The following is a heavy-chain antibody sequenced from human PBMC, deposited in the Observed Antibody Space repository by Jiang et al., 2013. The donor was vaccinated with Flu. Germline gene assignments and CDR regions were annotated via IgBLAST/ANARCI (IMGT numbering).Heavy chain of an antibody. V-gene: IGHV3-11*06. CDR3: ARDGYYGSGSQPDRNWFDP. CDR1: GFTFSDYY. CDR2: ISSSSSYT. D-gene: IGHD3-10*01. J-gene: IGHJ5*02. Sequence: QLVESGGGLVKPGGSLRLSCAASGFTFSDYYMSWIRQAPGKGLEWVSYISSSSSYTNYADSVKGRFTISRDNAKNSLYLQMNSLRAEDTAVYYCARDGYYGSGSQPDRNWFDPWGQGTLVTVSS.